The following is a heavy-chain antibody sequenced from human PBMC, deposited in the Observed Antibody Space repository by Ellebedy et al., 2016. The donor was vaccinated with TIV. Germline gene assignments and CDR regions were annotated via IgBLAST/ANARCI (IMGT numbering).Heavy chain of an antibody. CDR2: ISVHNGNT. CDR3: ARYSYDFLTGDNTRFDN. Sequence: ASVKVSCKAFGGTFSTYALNWVRQAPGQGLEWMGWISVHNGNTNYALNFRGRVTMTTDTSTDTAYMELRSLRPDDTAVYYCARYSYDFLTGDNTRFDNWGQGTLVTVSS. J-gene: IGHJ4*02. CDR1: GGTFSTYA. D-gene: IGHD3-9*01. V-gene: IGHV1-18*01.